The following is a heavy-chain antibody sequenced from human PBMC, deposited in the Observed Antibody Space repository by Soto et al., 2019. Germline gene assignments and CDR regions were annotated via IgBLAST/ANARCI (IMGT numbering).Heavy chain of an antibody. D-gene: IGHD3-9*01. CDR1: GDSVSSNSAV. V-gene: IGHV6-1*01. J-gene: IGHJ4*02. Sequence: PSQTLSLTCAISGDSVSSNSAVWNWIRQSPSRGLEWLGRTYYRSQWHYEYAVFVQSRISIDPDTSKNQFSLQLNSVTPEDTAVYYCVRLVGNSWLDHWGQGALVTVSS. CDR2: TYYRSQWHY. CDR3: VRLVGNSWLDH.